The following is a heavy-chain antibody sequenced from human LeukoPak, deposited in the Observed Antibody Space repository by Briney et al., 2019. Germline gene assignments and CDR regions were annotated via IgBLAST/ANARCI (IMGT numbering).Heavy chain of an antibody. CDR2: MNPNSGNT. D-gene: IGHD4-11*01. Sequence: ASVKVSCKASGYTFTSYDINWVRQATGQPLEWMGWMNPNSGNTGYAQKFQGRVTMTRNTSISTAYMELSSLRSEDTAVYYCARGLEGTTKTNYYYYMDVWGKGTTVTVSS. CDR1: GYTFTSYD. J-gene: IGHJ6*03. V-gene: IGHV1-8*01. CDR3: ARGLEGTTKTNYYYYMDV.